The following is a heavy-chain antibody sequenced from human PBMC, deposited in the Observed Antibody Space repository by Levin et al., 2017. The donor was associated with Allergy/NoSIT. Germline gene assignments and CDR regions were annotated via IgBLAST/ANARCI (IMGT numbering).Heavy chain of an antibody. J-gene: IGHJ6*02. V-gene: IGHV4-61*01. CDR2: INYRGVT. Sequence: SQTLSLTCSVSGGSVSSGTYYWSWIRRPPGKGLEWIGYINYRGVTKYNPSLKSRVTISVDTSKNEFSLKVTSVTAADTAVYYCARNRIIVSGGNDYYYGMDGWGQGTTVTVSS. CDR3: ARNRIIVSGGNDYYYGMDG. D-gene: IGHD5/OR15-5a*01. CDR1: GGSVSSGTYY.